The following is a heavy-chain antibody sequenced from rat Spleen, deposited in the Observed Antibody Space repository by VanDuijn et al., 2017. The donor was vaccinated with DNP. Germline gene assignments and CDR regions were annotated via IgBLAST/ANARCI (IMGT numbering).Heavy chain of an antibody. J-gene: IGHJ2*01. CDR2: ITYSGST. V-gene: IGHV3-1*01. CDR1: GYSITSNY. Sequence: VQLQESGPGLVKPSQSLSLTCSVTGYSITSNYWGWIRNFPGNKMEWLGHITYSGSTSYNPSLKSRFSITRDTSKNQFFLQLNSVTTEDTATYYCARWSRYFDYWGQGVMVTVSS. CDR3: ARWSRYFDY.